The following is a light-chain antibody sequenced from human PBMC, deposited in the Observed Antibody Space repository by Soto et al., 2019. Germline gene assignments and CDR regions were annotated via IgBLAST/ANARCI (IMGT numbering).Light chain of an antibody. Sequence: EIVLTQSPATLSLSPGETATLSCRASQSVSKYLGWYQQKPGQAPRLLIYDTSYRAPGTTAKFSGSGSGTDCAIRISNIEHEDFAVYYSQQRIKCSGTFGPRTKVYIK. CDR2: DTS. CDR3: QQRIKCSGT. J-gene: IGKJ3*01. V-gene: IGKV3-11*01. CDR1: QSVSKY.